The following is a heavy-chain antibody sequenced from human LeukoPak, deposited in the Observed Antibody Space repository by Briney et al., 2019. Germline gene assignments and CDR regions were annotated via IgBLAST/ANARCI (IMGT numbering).Heavy chain of an antibody. CDR2: ISSSSSTI. V-gene: IGHV3-48*01. CDR1: GFTFSSYS. Sequence: GGSLRLSCAASGFTFSSYSMSWVRQAPGKGLEWVSYISSSSSTIYYADSVKGRFTISRDNAKNSLYLQMNSLRAEDTAVYYCASGYCSSTSCPLDYWGQGTLVTVSS. D-gene: IGHD2-2*01. CDR3: ASGYCSSTSCPLDY. J-gene: IGHJ4*02.